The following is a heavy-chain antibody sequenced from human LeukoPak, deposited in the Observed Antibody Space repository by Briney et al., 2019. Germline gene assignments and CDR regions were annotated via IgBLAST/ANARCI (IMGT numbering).Heavy chain of an antibody. CDR1: GGSISSYY. CDR3: ARGLYSSSWCFLDC. D-gene: IGHD6-13*01. V-gene: IGHV4-4*07. Sequence: SETLSLTCTVSGGSISSYYWNWIRQPAGKGLEWIGHISASGSTNYNPSLNSRATMSLDTSKNQFSLKLSSVTAADAAVYYCARGLYSSSWCFLDCWGQGTLVTVSS. J-gene: IGHJ4*02. CDR2: ISASGST.